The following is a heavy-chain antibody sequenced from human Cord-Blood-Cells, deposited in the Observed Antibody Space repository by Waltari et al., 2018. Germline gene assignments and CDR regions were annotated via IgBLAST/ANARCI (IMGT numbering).Heavy chain of an antibody. CDR2: FDPEDGET. D-gene: IGHD3-16*01. J-gene: IGHJ3*02. CDR1: GYTLTSLS. CDR3: ATDWANGHAFDI. Sequence: QVQLVQSGAEVKKPGASVKVSCKVSGYTLTSLSLHRVRQAPGKGLEWMGGFDPEDGETIYAQKFQGRVTMTEDTSTDTAYMELSSLRSEDTAVYYCATDWANGHAFDIWGQGTMVTVSS. V-gene: IGHV1-24*01.